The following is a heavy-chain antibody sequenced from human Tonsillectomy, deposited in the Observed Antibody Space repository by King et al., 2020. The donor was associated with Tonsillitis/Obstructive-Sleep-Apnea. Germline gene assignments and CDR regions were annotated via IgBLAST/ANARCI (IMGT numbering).Heavy chain of an antibody. CDR1: GGSVSSSTYH. CDR2: IYYSGTT. V-gene: IGHV4-39*01. Sequence: LQLQESGPGLVKPSETLSLTCTVSGGSVSSSTYHWGWIRQPPGRGLEWIGSIYYSGTTYYNPSLKSRITISVDTSKNQLSLKLSSVTAADTAVYYCARRGADQWLDSLHYLDYWGQGTLVTVSS. D-gene: IGHD6-19*01. J-gene: IGHJ4*02. CDR3: ARRGADQWLDSLHYLDY.